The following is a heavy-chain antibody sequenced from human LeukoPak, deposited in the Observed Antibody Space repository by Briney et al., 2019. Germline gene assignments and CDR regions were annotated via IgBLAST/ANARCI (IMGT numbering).Heavy chain of an antibody. J-gene: IGHJ4*02. V-gene: IGHV1-46*01. Sequence: GASVKLSCTASGYIFTSCYMNWVRQAPGQVLEWMGIIYPSSGTKTYAQKFQGRVTLTRDTSTRTVNMELSRLRSEDTGVYYCARDIGVGYSSYLLPDYWGQGTLVTVSS. CDR3: ARDIGVGYSSYLLPDY. CDR2: IYPSSGTK. D-gene: IGHD3-3*01. CDR1: GYIFTSCY.